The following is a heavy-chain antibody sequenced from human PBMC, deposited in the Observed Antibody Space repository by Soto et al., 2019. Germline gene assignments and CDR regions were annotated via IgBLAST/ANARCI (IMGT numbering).Heavy chain of an antibody. Sequence: GGSLRLSCAASVFTFSSYGMHWVRQAPGKGLEWVAVIWYDGSNKYYADSVKGRFTISRDNSKNTLYLQMNSLRAEDTAVYYCARDRSYYYGSGSYYPPGYWGQGTLVTVSS. CDR2: IWYDGSNK. CDR1: VFTFSSYG. J-gene: IGHJ4*02. D-gene: IGHD3-10*01. V-gene: IGHV3-33*01. CDR3: ARDRSYYYGSGSYYPPGY.